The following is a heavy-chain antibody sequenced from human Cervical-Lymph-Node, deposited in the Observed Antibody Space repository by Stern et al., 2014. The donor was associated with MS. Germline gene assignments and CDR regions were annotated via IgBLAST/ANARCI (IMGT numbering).Heavy chain of an antibody. V-gene: IGHV3-9*01. CDR3: AKDTPFGN. CDR2: ISWNSGGI. J-gene: IGHJ4*02. CDR1: GFNLDGHD. Sequence: VQLVQSGGDLVQPGRSLGLSCVASGFNLDGHDMHWVPQAPGKGLAWVSSISWNSGGIVYADSVKGRFTISRDNARNSLYLQMNSLRAEDTAFYYCAKDTPFGNWGQGTLVTVSS.